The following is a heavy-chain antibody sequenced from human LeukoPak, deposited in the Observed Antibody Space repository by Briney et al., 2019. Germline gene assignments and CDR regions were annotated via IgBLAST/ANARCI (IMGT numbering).Heavy chain of an antibody. V-gene: IGHV3-23*01. Sequence: TGGSLRLSCAASGFTFSSYAMSWVRQAPGKGLEWVSAISGNGDNTYYADSVKGRFTISRDNSKNTLYLQMNSLRADNTAVYYCARLDASGLDYWGQGTLVTVSS. J-gene: IGHJ4*02. CDR3: ARLDASGLDY. CDR2: ISGNGDNT. D-gene: IGHD6-19*01. CDR1: GFTFSSYA.